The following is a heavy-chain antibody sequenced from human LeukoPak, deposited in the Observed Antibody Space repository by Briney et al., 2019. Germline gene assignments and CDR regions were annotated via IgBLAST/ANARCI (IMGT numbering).Heavy chain of an antibody. J-gene: IGHJ6*03. D-gene: IGHD3-16*01. V-gene: IGHV4-34*01. CDR1: GGSFSGYY. CDR2: INHSGST. Sequence: SETLSLTCAVYGGSFSGYYWSCLRQPPGKGLEWIGEINHSGSTNYNPSLKSRVTISVDTSKNQFSLKLSSVTAADTAVYYCAGRDGIGAYMDVWGKGTTVTVSS. CDR3: AGRDGIGAYMDV.